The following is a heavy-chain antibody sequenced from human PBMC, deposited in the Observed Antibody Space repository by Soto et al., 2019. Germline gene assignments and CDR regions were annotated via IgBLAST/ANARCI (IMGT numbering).Heavy chain of an antibody. CDR2: IVGDGSAI. V-gene: IGHV3-33*01. D-gene: IGHD1-1*01. CDR1: VLTISFDG. Sequence: RGSMILAGALGVLTISFDGFKWVRQDPGKGLEWLRVIVGDGSAIYHADWLEGRFFISRDNSKEILYLQMNSLRVEDTTVYYCARDDACDNENGFDMWGQGTMVAASS. J-gene: IGHJ3*02. CDR3: ARDDACDNENGFDM.